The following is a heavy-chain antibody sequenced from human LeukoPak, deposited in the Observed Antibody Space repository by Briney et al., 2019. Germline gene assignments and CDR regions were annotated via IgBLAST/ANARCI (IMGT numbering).Heavy chain of an antibody. J-gene: IGHJ4*02. Sequence: PSETLSHTCAVYGGSFSGYYWSWLRQPPGKGLEWIGEINHSGSTNYNPSLKSRGTISVDTSKNQFSLKLSSVTAADTAVYYCARGGPRYCSGGSCYFGYWGQGTLVTVSS. CDR3: ARGGPRYCSGGSCYFGY. CDR1: GGSFSGYY. V-gene: IGHV4-34*01. D-gene: IGHD2-15*01. CDR2: INHSGST.